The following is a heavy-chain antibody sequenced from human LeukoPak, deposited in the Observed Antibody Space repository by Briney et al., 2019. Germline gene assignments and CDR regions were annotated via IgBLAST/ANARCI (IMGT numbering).Heavy chain of an antibody. Sequence: GGSLRLSCAASGFTFSSYGMHWVRQAPGKGLEWVAVISYDGSNKYYADSVKGRFTISRDNSKNTLYLQMNSLRAEDTAVYYCARGSNYDFWSGYWYYFDYWGQGTLVTVSS. CDR1: GFTFSSYG. CDR3: ARGSNYDFWSGYWYYFDY. CDR2: ISYDGSNK. D-gene: IGHD3-3*01. V-gene: IGHV3-30*19. J-gene: IGHJ4*02.